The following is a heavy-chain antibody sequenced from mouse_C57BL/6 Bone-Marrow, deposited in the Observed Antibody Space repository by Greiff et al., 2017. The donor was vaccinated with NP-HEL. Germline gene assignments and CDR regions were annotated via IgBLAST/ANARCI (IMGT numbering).Heavy chain of an antibody. J-gene: IGHJ4*01. CDR2: IDPSDSYT. CDR1: GYTFTSYW. Sequence: QVQRQQPGAELVKPGASVKLSCKASGYTFTSYWMQWVKQRPGQGLEWIGEIDPSDSYTNYNQKFKGKATLAVDTSSSTGYMQLSSLTSEDSAVYSCATSCYFFGRYALDYWDQGTSVTVSS. D-gene: IGHD3-1*01. CDR3: ATSCYFFGRYALDY. V-gene: IGHV1-50*01.